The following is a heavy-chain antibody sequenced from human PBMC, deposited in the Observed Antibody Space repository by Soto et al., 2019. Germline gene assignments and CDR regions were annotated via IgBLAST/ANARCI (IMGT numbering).Heavy chain of an antibody. Sequence: SETLSLTCTVSGGSISSYYWSWIRQPPGKGLEWIGYIYYSGNTKYNPSLKSRVTISVDTSKNQFSLKLSSVTAADTAVYYCATFHNYFDYWAQGDLVTVSS. CDR3: ATFHNYFDY. CDR2: IYYSGNT. CDR1: GGSISSYY. J-gene: IGHJ4*02. V-gene: IGHV4-59*01.